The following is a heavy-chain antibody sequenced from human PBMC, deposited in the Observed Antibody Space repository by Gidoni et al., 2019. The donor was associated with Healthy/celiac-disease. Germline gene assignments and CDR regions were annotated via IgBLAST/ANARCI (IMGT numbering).Heavy chain of an antibody. CDR2: IWYDGSNK. V-gene: IGHV3-33*01. J-gene: IGHJ4*02. D-gene: IGHD3-22*01. Sequence: QVQLVESGGGVVQPGRSLRLSCAASGFTFSSYGMHWVRQAPGKGLEWVAVIWYDGSNKYYADSVKGRFTISRDNSKNTLYLQMNSLRAEDTAVYYCARDRNYYDSSGIAFWGQGTLVTVSS. CDR3: ARDRNYYDSSGIAF. CDR1: GFTFSSYG.